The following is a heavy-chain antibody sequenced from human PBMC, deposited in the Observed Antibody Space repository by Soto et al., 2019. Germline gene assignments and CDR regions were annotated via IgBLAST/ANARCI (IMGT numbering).Heavy chain of an antibody. V-gene: IGHV3-23*01. D-gene: IGHD2-15*01. CDR1: GFTFSSYA. CDR2: ITDSGAAS. Sequence: GGSLRLSCAASGFTFSSYAMSWVRQAPGKGLEWVSAITDSGAASHYADSVEGRFTVSRDNSKNTLYLQMNSLRADDTAVYYCARDLSVVFDYWGQGTLVTVSS. J-gene: IGHJ4*02. CDR3: ARDLSVVFDY.